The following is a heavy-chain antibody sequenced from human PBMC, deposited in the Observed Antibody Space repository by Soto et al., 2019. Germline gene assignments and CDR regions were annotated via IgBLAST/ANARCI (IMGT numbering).Heavy chain of an antibody. V-gene: IGHV4-31*01. J-gene: IGHJ3*02. Sequence: QVQLQESGPGLVKPSQTLSLTCTVSGGSISSGGYYWSWIRQHPGKGLEWIGYIYYSGSTYYNPSLKSPVTISVDTSKNQFSLKLSSVTAADTAVYYCATRINCGGDCYSDAFDIWGQGTMVTVSS. CDR3: ATRINCGGDCYSDAFDI. CDR1: GGSISSGGYY. D-gene: IGHD2-21*01. CDR2: IYYSGST.